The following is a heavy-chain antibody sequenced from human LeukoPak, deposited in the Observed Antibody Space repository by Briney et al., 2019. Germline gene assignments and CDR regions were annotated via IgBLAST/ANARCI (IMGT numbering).Heavy chain of an antibody. V-gene: IGHV4-39*01. Sequence: SETLSLTCAVYGGSFSIYYWGWIRQPPGKGLEWIGSIYYSGSTYYNPSLKSRVTISVDTSKNQFSLKLSSVTAADTAVYYCARSRMITFGGVSDTIDYWGQGTLVTVSS. CDR1: GGSFSIYY. J-gene: IGHJ4*02. CDR3: ARSRMITFGGVSDTIDY. D-gene: IGHD3-16*01. CDR2: IYYSGST.